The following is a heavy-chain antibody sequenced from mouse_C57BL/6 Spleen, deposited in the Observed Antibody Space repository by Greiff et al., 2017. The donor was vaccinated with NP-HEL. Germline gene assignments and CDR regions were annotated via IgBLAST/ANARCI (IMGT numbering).Heavy chain of an antibody. J-gene: IGHJ1*03. V-gene: IGHV5-4*01. Sequence: EVQRVESGGGLVKPGGSLKLSCAASGFTFSSYAMSWVRQTPEKRLEWVATISDGGSYTYYPDNVKGRFTISRDNAKNSLYLQMSHLKSEDTAMYYCARDGVVAQGYFDVWGTGTTVTVSS. D-gene: IGHD1-1*01. CDR3: ARDGVVAQGYFDV. CDR2: ISDGGSYT. CDR1: GFTFSSYA.